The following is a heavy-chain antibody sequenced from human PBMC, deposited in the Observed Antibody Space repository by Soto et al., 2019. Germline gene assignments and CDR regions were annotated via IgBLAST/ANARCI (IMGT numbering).Heavy chain of an antibody. CDR2: INHSGST. V-gene: IGHV4-34*01. Sequence: QVQLQQWGAGLLKPSETLSLTCAVYGGSFSGYYWSWIRQPPGKGLEWIGEINHSGSTNYNPSLKSRVTISVDTSKNQFSLKLSSVTAADTDVYYCARGLGYSGYDSETNGFDPWGQGTLVTVSS. CDR3: ARGLGYSGYDSETNGFDP. D-gene: IGHD5-12*01. J-gene: IGHJ5*02. CDR1: GGSFSGYY.